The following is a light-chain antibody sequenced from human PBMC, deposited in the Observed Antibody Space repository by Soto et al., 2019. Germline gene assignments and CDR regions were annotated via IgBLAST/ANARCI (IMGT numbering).Light chain of an antibody. V-gene: IGKV3-15*01. Sequence: EIVMTQSPATLSVSPGERATLSCRASQSVSSNLAWYQQKPGQAPRLLIYGASTRATGIPARFSGSGSGTVFPLTISRLEHEDVAVYYCQHSNNWPRTFGQGTKVEIK. J-gene: IGKJ1*01. CDR2: GAS. CDR3: QHSNNWPRT. CDR1: QSVSSN.